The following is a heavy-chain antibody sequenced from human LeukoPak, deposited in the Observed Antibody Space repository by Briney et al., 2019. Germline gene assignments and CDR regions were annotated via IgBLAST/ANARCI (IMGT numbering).Heavy chain of an antibody. J-gene: IGHJ6*03. CDR2: IRYDASNK. V-gene: IGHV3-30*02. CDR3: AKAKGNCGGDCRAKDYYYYYMDV. D-gene: IGHD2-21*01. Sequence: PGGSLRLSCAASGFTFSSYGMHWVRQAPGKGLDWVAFIRYDASNKYYADSVKGRFTISRDNSKNTLYLQMNSLRADDTAVYYCAKAKGNCGGDCRAKDYYYYYMDVWGKGTTVTVSS. CDR1: GFTFSSYG.